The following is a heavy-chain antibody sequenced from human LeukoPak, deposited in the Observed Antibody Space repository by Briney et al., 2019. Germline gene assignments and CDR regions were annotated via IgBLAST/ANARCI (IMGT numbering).Heavy chain of an antibody. CDR2: ISSSGRTI. V-gene: IGHV3-48*03. Sequence: GGSLRLSCAVSGFTFSSYEMNWVRQAPGKGLEWVSYISSSGRTIYNADSVKGRFTISRDNAKNSLYLQMNSLRAEDTAVYYCASYYYDSSGYWVHASDIWGQGTMVTVSS. D-gene: IGHD3-22*01. CDR3: ASYYYDSSGYWVHASDI. CDR1: GFTFSSYE. J-gene: IGHJ3*02.